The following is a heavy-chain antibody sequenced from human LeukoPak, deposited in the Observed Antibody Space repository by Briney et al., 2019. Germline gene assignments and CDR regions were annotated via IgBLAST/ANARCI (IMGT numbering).Heavy chain of an antibody. J-gene: IGHJ4*02. CDR2: IRSKANSYAT. CDR1: GFTFSGSA. D-gene: IGHD2-2*01. Sequence: GGFLRLSCAASGFTFSGSAMHCVRQASGKGLEWVGRIRSKANSYATAYAASVKGRFTISRDDSKNTAYLQMNSLKTEDTAVYYCASGGFCTSTSCYGENWGQGTLVTVSS. V-gene: IGHV3-73*01. CDR3: ASGGFCTSTSCYGEN.